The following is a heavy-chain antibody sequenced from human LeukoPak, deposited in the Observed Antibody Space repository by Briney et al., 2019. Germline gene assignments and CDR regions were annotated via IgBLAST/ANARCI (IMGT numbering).Heavy chain of an antibody. D-gene: IGHD4-17*01. Sequence: GGSLRLSCAASGFTFSNYAMSWVRQAPGKGLEWVSVISGSGGSTYYADSVKGRFTISRDNSKNTLYLQMNSLRAEDTAVYYCATARVTYGDYSSFDYWGQGTLVTVSS. CDR3: ATARVTYGDYSSFDY. V-gene: IGHV3-23*01. CDR1: GFTFSNYA. J-gene: IGHJ4*02. CDR2: ISGSGGST.